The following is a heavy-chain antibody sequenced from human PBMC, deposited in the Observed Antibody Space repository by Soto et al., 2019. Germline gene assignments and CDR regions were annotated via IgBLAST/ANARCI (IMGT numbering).Heavy chain of an antibody. Sequence: QVQLVQSGAEVKKPGASVKVSCKASGYTFTGYYMHWVRQAPGQGLEWMGWINPNSGGTNYAQKFQGWVTMTRDTSISTAYMELSRLRSDDTAVYYCARAIGDIVVVVAATDRLSYGMDVWGQGTTVTVSS. V-gene: IGHV1-2*04. D-gene: IGHD2-15*01. CDR2: INPNSGGT. CDR3: ARAIGDIVVVVAATDRLSYGMDV. CDR1: GYTFTGYY. J-gene: IGHJ6*02.